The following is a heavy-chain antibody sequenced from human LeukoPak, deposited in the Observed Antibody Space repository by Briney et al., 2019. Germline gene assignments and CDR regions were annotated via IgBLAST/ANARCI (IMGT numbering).Heavy chain of an antibody. J-gene: IGHJ1*01. Sequence: PSQTLSLTCTVSGGSIGSGGHYWHWIRQPPGKGLEWIGYIYHSGNTFYNPSLKSRLTISVDRSKNHFSLKLSSVTAADTAVYYCARAGTYLPSPFHHWGQGTLVTVSS. D-gene: IGHD1/OR15-1a*01. V-gene: IGHV4-30-2*01. CDR1: GGSIGSGGHY. CDR2: IYHSGNT. CDR3: ARAGTYLPSPFHH.